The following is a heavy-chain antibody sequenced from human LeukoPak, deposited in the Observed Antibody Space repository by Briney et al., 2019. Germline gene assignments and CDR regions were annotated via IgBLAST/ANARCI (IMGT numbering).Heavy chain of an antibody. CDR2: IYYSGST. D-gene: IGHD2-15*01. CDR1: GGSISSYY. V-gene: IGHV4-59*08. CDR3: ARLGYHCSGGSCYPYYFDY. Sequence: PSETLSLTCTVSGGSISSYYWSWIRQPPGKGLEWIGYIYYSGSTNYNPSLKSRVTISVDTSKNQFSLKLSSVTAADTAVYYCARLGYHCSGGSCYPYYFDYWGQGTLVTVSS. J-gene: IGHJ4*02.